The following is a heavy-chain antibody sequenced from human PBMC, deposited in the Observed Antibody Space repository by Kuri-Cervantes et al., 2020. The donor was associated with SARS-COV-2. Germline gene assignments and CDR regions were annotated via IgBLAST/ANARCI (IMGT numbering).Heavy chain of an antibody. Sequence: GESLKISCAASGFTFSGYWIHWVRQAPGKGLVWVSRINPDGSYTNNADSVKGRFTLSRDNAKNTLYLQMNSLRAEDTAVYYCASLYGDFDYWGRGTLVTVSS. J-gene: IGHJ4*02. V-gene: IGHV3-74*01. CDR1: GFTFSGYW. D-gene: IGHD4-17*01. CDR2: INPDGSYT. CDR3: ASLYGDFDY.